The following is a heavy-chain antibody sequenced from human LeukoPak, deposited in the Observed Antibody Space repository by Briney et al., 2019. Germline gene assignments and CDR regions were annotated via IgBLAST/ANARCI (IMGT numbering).Heavy chain of an antibody. V-gene: IGHV1-2*02. D-gene: IGHD6-19*01. CDR3: ARVVAVAGTNLDY. Sequence: ASVKVSCKASGYTFTGYYMHWVRQAPGQGLEWMGWINPNSGGTNYAQKFQGRVTMTRDTSISTAYMELSRLRSDDTAVYYCARVVAVAGTNLDYWGQGTLVTVSS. CDR1: GYTFTGYY. J-gene: IGHJ4*02. CDR2: INPNSGGT.